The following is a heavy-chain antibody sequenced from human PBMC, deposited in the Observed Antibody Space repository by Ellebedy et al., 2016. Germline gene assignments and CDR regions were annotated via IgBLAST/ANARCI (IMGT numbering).Heavy chain of an antibody. J-gene: IGHJ4*02. CDR1: GFTFSNAW. V-gene: IGHV3-15*01. Sequence: GESLKISCAASGFTFSNAWMNWVRQAPGTGLEWVGRIKSKTDGGAADYAAPVKGRFTTSRDDSKNTLYLQMNSLKTEDTAVYFCTTVYRYNYDSVWGQGTLVTVSS. CDR2: IKSKTDGGAA. D-gene: IGHD5-18*01. CDR3: TTVYRYNYDSV.